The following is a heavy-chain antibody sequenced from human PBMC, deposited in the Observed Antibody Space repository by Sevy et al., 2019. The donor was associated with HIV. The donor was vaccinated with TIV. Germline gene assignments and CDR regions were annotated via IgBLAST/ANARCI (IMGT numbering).Heavy chain of an antibody. CDR3: AREESCGGDCYYFDY. J-gene: IGHJ4*02. D-gene: IGHD2-21*02. CDR2: IIGNGVLT. V-gene: IGHV3-20*04. Sequence: GGSLRLSCAASGSTFDDYGMSWVRQAPGKGLEWVSSIIGNGVLTSYVESVKGRFTISRDNAENSLYLQMNSLRAEDTALYFCAREESCGGDCYYFDYWGQGTLVTVSS. CDR1: GSTFDDYG.